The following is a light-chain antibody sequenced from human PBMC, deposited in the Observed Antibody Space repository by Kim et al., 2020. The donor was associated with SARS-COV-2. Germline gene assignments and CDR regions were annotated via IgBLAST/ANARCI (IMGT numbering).Light chain of an antibody. CDR1: STDVVGYAY. CDR3: SSYSSTNFAV. Sequence: GQSITISCTGASTDVVGYAYVSWYQQHPGKAPNLIIYAVTQRPSGVSNHFSASKSANTASLTISGLQAEDEADYYCSSYSSTNFAVFGGGTQLTVL. CDR2: AVT. J-gene: IGLJ2*01. V-gene: IGLV2-14*04.